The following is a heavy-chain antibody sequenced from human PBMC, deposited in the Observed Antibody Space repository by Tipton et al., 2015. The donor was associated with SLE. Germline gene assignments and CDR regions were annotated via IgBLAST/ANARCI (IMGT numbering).Heavy chain of an antibody. CDR3: AIRDPYYGMDV. CDR1: GGSISSSSYY. D-gene: IGHD5-24*01. V-gene: IGHV4-39*07. CDR2: INHSGST. Sequence: TLSLTCTVSGGSISSSSYYWSWIRQPPGKGLEWIGEINHSGSTNYNPSLKSRVTISVDTSKNQFSLKLSSVTAAETAVYYCAIRDPYYGMDVWGQGTTVTVYS. J-gene: IGHJ6*02.